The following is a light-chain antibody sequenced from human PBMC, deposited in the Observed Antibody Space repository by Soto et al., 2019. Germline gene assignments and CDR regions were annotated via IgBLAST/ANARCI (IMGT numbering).Light chain of an antibody. J-gene: IGKJ5*01. CDR1: HIVSSN. CDR2: GAS. Sequence: EIVLTQSPGTLSLSPGERSTLSFMSSHIVSSNLACYQQKPGQAPRLLIYGASTRATGIPARFGGSGSGTDFTLTISSLEPEDSAVYYCQQRHMWPITFGQGTRLEI. V-gene: IGKV3-11*01. CDR3: QQRHMWPIT.